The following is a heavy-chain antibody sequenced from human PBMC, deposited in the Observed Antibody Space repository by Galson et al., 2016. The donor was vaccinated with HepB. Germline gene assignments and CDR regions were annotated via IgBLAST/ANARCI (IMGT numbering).Heavy chain of an antibody. Sequence: SETLSLTCAVYGEPFSDYYWSWIRQPPGKGLEWIGEINHSGSTHYNPSLKSRVAMSVDTSKNRFFLKLTSVTAADTAVYYCARGRSAALGSRFDTWGQGTLVSVSS. D-gene: IGHD3-10*01. CDR1: GEPFSDYY. V-gene: IGHV4-34*01. CDR2: INHSGST. CDR3: ARGRSAALGSRFDT. J-gene: IGHJ5*02.